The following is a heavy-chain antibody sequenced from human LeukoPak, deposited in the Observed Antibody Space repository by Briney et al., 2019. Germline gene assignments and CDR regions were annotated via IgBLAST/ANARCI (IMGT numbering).Heavy chain of an antibody. D-gene: IGHD3-9*01. CDR1: GFTFSSYG. CDR2: ISYDGSNK. CDR3: AKEGYYDILTGYYLYGSSTYYYGMDV. J-gene: IGHJ6*02. V-gene: IGHV3-30*18. Sequence: GGSLRLSCAASGFTFSSYGMHWVRQAPGKGLEWVAVISYDGSNKYYADSVKGRFTISRDNSKNTLYLQMNSLRAEDTAVYYCAKEGYYDILTGYYLYGSSTYYYGMDVWGQGTTVTVSS.